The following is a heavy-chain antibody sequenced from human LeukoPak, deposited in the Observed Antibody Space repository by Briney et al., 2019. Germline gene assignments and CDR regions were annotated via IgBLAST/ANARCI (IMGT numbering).Heavy chain of an antibody. V-gene: IGHV3-30-3*01. CDR1: EFTFSNYA. Sequence: PGGSLRLSCAASEFTFSNYALHWVRQAPGKGLQWVAVISYDGNTIHYADSVKGRFIISRDTSKNTLYLQMNSLRAEDTAVYHCARAQCSSTSCPYDYWGQGTLVTVSS. CDR3: ARAQCSSTSCPYDY. J-gene: IGHJ4*02. CDR2: ISYDGNTI. D-gene: IGHD2-2*01.